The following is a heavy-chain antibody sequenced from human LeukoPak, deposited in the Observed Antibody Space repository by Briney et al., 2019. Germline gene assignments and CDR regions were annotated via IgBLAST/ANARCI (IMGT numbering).Heavy chain of an antibody. D-gene: IGHD2-8*01. J-gene: IGHJ4*02. CDR2: MFYSGTT. V-gene: IGHV4-39*01. Sequence: PSETLSLTCAVSGGSISSRFGYWGWIRQPPGKGLEWIGSMFYSGTTYYNPSLKSRVTISVDTSKKQFSLRLSSVTAADTAVYYCVNLGSTNGAIGDWGQGTRVIVSS. CDR1: GGSISSRFGY. CDR3: VNLGSTNGAIGD.